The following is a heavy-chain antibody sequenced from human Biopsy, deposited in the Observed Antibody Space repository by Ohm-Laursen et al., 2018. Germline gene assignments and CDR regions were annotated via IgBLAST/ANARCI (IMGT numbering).Heavy chain of an antibody. J-gene: IGHJ3*01. D-gene: IGHD3-3*01. V-gene: IGHV3-9*01. Sequence: SLRLSCAASGFTLDDNAMHWVRQAPGKGLEWVSGISWNSGIKDYADSVKGRFAISRDNAKNSLYLQMSSLSSEDTALYYCTKARGRFLEWVDPFDFWGQGTMVTVSS. CDR1: GFTLDDNA. CDR3: TKARGRFLEWVDPFDF. CDR2: ISWNSGIK.